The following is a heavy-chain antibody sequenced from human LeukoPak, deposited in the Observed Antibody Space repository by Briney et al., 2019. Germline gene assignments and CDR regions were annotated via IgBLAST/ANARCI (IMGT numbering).Heavy chain of an antibody. V-gene: IGHV4-59*01. CDR2: IYYSGST. CDR1: GGSISSYY. J-gene: IGHJ6*03. CDR3: AGGYCSSTSCRGPIDYYYYYMDV. Sequence: SETLSPTCTVSGGSISSYYWSWIRQPPGKGLEWIGYIYYSGSTNYNPSLKSRVTISVDTSKNQFSLKLSSVTAADTAVYYCAGGYCSSTSCRGPIDYYYYYMDVWGKGTTVTISS. D-gene: IGHD2-2*01.